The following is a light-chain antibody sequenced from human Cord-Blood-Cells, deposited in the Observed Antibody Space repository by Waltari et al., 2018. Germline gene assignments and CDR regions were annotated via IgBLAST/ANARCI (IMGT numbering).Light chain of an antibody. CDR1: QSISSY. Sequence: DIQMTQSPSSLSASVGDRVTIACRARQSISSYLHWYQQKPGKTPKLLIYAASSLQSGVPSRFSGSGSGTDFTLTMSSLRPEDVATYYCQQSYSTPTFGQGTKVEIK. J-gene: IGKJ1*01. CDR2: AAS. V-gene: IGKV1-39*01. CDR3: QQSYSTPT.